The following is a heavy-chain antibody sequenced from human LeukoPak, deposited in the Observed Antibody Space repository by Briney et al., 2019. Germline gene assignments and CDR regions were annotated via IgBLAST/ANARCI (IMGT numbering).Heavy chain of an antibody. V-gene: IGHV4-59*08. CDR1: GGSISSYY. J-gene: IGHJ4*02. CDR2: IYYSGST. Sequence: PSETLSLTCTVSGGSISSYYWSWIRQPPGKGLEWIGYIYYSGSTNYNPSLTSRVTISLDTSKNQFSLKLSSVTAADTGVYYCARRRGDFWSDYYAFDSWGQGTLVTISS. CDR3: ARRRGDFWSDYYAFDS. D-gene: IGHD3-3*01.